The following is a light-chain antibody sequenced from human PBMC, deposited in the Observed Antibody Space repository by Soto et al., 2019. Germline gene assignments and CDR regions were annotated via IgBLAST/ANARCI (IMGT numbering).Light chain of an antibody. J-gene: IGLJ1*01. V-gene: IGLV1-44*01. CDR2: SNN. CDR3: AAWDDSRNGSYV. Sequence: QSVLTQPPSASGTPGQRVTISCSGGSSNIGSNTVNWYQQLPGTAPKVLIYSNNQRPSGVPDRFSGSKSGTSASLAISGLVSEDEADYYCAAWDDSRNGSYVFGPGTKLTVL. CDR1: SSNIGSNT.